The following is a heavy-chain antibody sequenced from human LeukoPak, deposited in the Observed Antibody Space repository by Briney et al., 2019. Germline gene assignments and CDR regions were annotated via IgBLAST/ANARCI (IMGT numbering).Heavy chain of an antibody. CDR3: ARVAQWNFDY. J-gene: IGHJ4*02. CDR1: GFTFNIYA. D-gene: IGHD6-19*01. V-gene: IGHV3-23*01. Sequence: PGGSLRLYCAASGFTFNIYAMSWVRQAPGQGLEWVSSITSSGDATFHADSVKDRFTISRDISKSKLYLQMSRLRIEDTAVFYCARVAQWNFDYWGQGTLVTVSS. CDR2: ITSSGDAT.